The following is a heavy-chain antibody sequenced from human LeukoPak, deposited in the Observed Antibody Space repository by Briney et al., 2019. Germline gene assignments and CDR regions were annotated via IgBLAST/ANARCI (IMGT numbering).Heavy chain of an antibody. CDR2: ISSSSSYI. CDR3: ARGRYCSTSSCWGYFDN. V-gene: IGHV3-21*01. CDR1: GFTFSSYS. J-gene: IGHJ4*02. Sequence: GGSLRLSCAASGFTFSSYSMNWVRQAPGKGLEWVSSISSSSSYIYYADSVKGRFTISRDNAKNSLYLQMNSLRAEDTAVYYCARGRYCSTSSCWGYFDNWGQGTLVTVSS. D-gene: IGHD2-2*01.